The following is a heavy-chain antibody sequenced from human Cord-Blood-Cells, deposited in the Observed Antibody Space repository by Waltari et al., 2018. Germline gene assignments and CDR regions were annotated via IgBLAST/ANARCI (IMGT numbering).Heavy chain of an antibody. D-gene: IGHD4-4*01. J-gene: IGHJ4*02. V-gene: IGHV1-69*09. Sequence: QVQLVQSGAEVKKPGSSVKVSCKASGGTFSSYAISWVRQAPGQGLEWMGRIIPILGIANYAQKFQGRVTITADKPTSTAYMELSSLRSEDTAVYYCAREGTTTVTTYYFDYWGQGTLVTVSS. CDR2: IIPILGIA. CDR3: AREGTTTVTTYYFDY. CDR1: GGTFSSYA.